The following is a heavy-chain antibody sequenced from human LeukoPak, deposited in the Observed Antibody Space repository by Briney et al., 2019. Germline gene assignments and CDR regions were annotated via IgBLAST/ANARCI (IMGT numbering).Heavy chain of an antibody. CDR2: ISTSGTTV. V-gene: IGHV3-48*03. CDR3: AGYSRIDDKDGSYCYYMDV. CDR1: KFTFSSYE. D-gene: IGHD4-11*01. Sequence: GGSLRLSCAASKFTFSSYEMNWVRRAPGKGLECISYISTSGTTVFYADSVRGRFTISRDNAKNSLHLQMNSLRAEDTAVYYCAGYSRIDDKDGSYCYYMDVWGKGTTVTVSS. J-gene: IGHJ6*03.